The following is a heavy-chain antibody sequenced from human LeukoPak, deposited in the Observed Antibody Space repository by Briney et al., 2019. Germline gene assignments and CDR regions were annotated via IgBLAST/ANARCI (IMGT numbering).Heavy chain of an antibody. D-gene: IGHD6-19*01. V-gene: IGHV1-2*02. Sequence: ASVTVSCTSSAYTFTCYYMHWVRQAPGQGLECMGWINPNSGGTNYAQKFQGRVTMTRDTSISTAYMELSRLRSDDTAVYYCARWQAGQWLVPEFDYWGQGTLVTVSS. CDR1: AYTFTCYY. J-gene: IGHJ4*02. CDR2: INPNSGGT. CDR3: ARWQAGQWLVPEFDY.